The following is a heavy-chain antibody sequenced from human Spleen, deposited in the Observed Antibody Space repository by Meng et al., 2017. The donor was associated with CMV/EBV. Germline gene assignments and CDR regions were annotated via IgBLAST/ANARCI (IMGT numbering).Heavy chain of an antibody. D-gene: IGHD3-10*01. CDR3: ARDWFMVRGL. CDR1: GFTFSSYS. Sequence: GESLKISCAASGFTFSSYSMNWVRQAPGKGLEWVSSISNSSSYIYYADSVKGRFTISRDNAKNSLYLQMNSLRAEDTAVYYCARDWFMVRGLWGQGTLVTVSS. V-gene: IGHV3-21*01. CDR2: ISNSSSYI. J-gene: IGHJ4*02.